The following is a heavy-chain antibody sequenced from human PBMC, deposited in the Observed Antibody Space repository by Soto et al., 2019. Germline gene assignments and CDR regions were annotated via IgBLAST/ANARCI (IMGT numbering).Heavy chain of an antibody. CDR2: ISGSADST. D-gene: IGHD2-8*01. CDR1: GFSFSSFA. CDR3: AKTRGAMIYAISVYGMDV. J-gene: IGHJ6*02. V-gene: IGHV3-23*01. Sequence: EVQLLESGGGFIHPGGSLRLSCAASGFSFSSFAMNWVRQAPGKGLEWVSIISGSADSTFYADSVKGRFTISRDNCKSTLYLQINSLRAEDTAVYYCAKTRGAMIYAISVYGMDVWGQGTTVTVSS.